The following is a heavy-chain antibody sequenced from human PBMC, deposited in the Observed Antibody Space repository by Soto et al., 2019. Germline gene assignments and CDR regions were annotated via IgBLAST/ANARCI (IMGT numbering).Heavy chain of an antibody. CDR2: ISTSGSTI. J-gene: IGHJ4*02. Sequence: EVQLVESGGGLVQPGGSLRLSCAASGFTFSSFSMNWVRQAPGKGLEWVSYISTSGSTIYYTDFVKGRFTISRDNVKNSLYLQMNSLRAEDTAVYYCARDIGHHYDKFDYWGQGTLVTVSS. V-gene: IGHV3-48*01. D-gene: IGHD3-22*01. CDR1: GFTFSSFS. CDR3: ARDIGHHYDKFDY.